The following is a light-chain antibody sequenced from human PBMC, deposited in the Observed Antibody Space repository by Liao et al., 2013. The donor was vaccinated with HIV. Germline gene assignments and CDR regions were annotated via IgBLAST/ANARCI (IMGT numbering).Light chain of an antibody. Sequence: SYELTQPPSVSVAPGKTATITCGGDNIGSESVHWYQQKPGQSPVLVIYEDTKRPSGIPERFSGSNSGNTATLTISGTQTMDEADYYCQAWDSNSWVFGGGTELTVL. CDR1: NIGSES. CDR2: EDT. J-gene: IGLJ3*02. V-gene: IGLV3-21*01. CDR3: QAWDSNSWV.